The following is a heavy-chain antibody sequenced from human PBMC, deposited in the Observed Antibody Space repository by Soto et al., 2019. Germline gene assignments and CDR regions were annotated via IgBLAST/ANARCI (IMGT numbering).Heavy chain of an antibody. J-gene: IGHJ4*02. CDR1: GGSVSSEHYY. CDR3: AGGTDGKKVAY. V-gene: IGHV4-61*03. CDR2: FFYTGST. Sequence: QVQLQESGPGLVKSSETLSLTCTVSGGSVSSEHYYWNWIRQAPGKGLEWIGYFFYTGSTNYNPSRESRVTRSVDMSTTHFALKLSSVTAADTAVYYGAGGTDGKKVAYWGQGTLVTVSS. D-gene: IGHD5-12*01.